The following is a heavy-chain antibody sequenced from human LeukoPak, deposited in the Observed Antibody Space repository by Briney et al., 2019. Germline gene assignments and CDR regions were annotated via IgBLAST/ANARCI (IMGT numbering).Heavy chain of an antibody. CDR1: GGSFSGYY. Sequence: SETLSLTCAVYGGSFSGYYWSWIRQPPGKGLEWIGSIYYSGSTYYNPSLKSRVTISVDTSKNQFSLKLSSVTAADTAVYYCASGLGELLGTWGQGTLVTVSS. CDR2: IYYSGST. CDR3: ASGLGELLGT. D-gene: IGHD3-16*01. J-gene: IGHJ5*02. V-gene: IGHV4-34*01.